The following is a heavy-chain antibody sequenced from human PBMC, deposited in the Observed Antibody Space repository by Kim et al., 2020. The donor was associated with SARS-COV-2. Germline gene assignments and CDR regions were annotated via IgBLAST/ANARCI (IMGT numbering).Heavy chain of an antibody. J-gene: IGHJ3*02. CDR1: GGSISSYY. CDR3: ARDRATYYDILTEGVAFDI. D-gene: IGHD3-9*01. V-gene: IGHV4-59*13. Sequence: SETLSLTCTVSGGSISSYYWSWIRQPPGKGLEWIGYIYYSGSTNYNPSLKSRVTISVDTSKNQFSLKLSSVTAADTAVYYCARDRATYYDILTEGVAFDIWGQGTMVTVSS. CDR2: IYYSGST.